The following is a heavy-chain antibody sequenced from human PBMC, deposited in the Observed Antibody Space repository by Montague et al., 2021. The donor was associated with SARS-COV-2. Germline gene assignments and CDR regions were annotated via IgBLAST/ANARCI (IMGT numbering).Heavy chain of an antibody. V-gene: IGHV4-59*01. D-gene: IGHD2-2*01. CDR3: ARSRFVVVPAAMSFGHSYFDP. Sequence: SETLSLTCSVSGGSIGTNYWSWIRQPPEGGLEWIGYAYHNGRTNYNPSLRGRVTMSLDTSKNQFSLNVTSVTAADTAVYHCARSRFVVVPAAMSFGHSYFDPWGQGRLVTVSS. CDR1: GGSIGTNY. CDR2: AYHNGRT. J-gene: IGHJ5*02.